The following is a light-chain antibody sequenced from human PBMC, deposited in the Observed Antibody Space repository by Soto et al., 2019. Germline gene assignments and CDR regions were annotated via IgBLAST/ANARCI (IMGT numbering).Light chain of an antibody. Sequence: DIQMTQSPSSLSASVGNRVTITCRASQSISTYLNWYQKKPGKAHNXLIYAASSLQSGVPSRFSGSRSGPDCTLTISSLQPEDFATYYCQQSYSSPPTFGQGTKVDIK. CDR2: AAS. J-gene: IGKJ1*01. CDR1: QSISTY. V-gene: IGKV1-39*01. CDR3: QQSYSSPPT.